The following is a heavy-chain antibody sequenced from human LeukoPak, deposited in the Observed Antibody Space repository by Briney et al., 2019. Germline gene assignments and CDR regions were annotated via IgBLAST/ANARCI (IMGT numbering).Heavy chain of an antibody. D-gene: IGHD3-22*01. J-gene: IGHJ4*02. CDR3: ARDVRVYYYDSSGYFSPYFDY. Sequence: GGSLRLSCATSGFTFSSYAMSWVRQAPGKGLEWVSGISGPGDTTYYAESVKGRFTISRDNSKNTLFLQMNSLRADDTAVYYRARDVRVYYYDSSGYFSPYFDYWGQGTLVTVSS. CDR2: ISGPGDTT. CDR1: GFTFSSYA. V-gene: IGHV3-23*01.